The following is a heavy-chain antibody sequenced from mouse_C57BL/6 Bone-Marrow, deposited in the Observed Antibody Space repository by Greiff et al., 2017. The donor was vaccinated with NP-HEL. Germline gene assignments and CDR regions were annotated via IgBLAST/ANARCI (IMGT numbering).Heavy chain of an antibody. Sequence: QVQLKESGPGLVQPSQSLSISCTVSGFSFTSYGVHWARQSPGNGLEWLGVIWRGGSTDYNAAFMSRLSITKDNSKSHVFFKMNSLQADDTAIYYCAKNLGRDMDYWGQGTSVTVSS. J-gene: IGHJ4*01. CDR1: GFSFTSYG. V-gene: IGHV2-5*01. CDR3: AKNLGRDMDY. CDR2: IWRGGST.